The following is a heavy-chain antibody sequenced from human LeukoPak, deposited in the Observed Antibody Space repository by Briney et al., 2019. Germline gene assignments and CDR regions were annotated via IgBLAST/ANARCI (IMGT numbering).Heavy chain of an antibody. CDR3: ARSSAYYNEADI. CDR1: GYSFTSYY. J-gene: IGHJ3*02. D-gene: IGHD1-26*01. V-gene: IGHV1-46*01. CDR2: INPSGGSK. Sequence: ASVTVSCKTSGYSFTSYYIHWVRQAPGQGLERMGIINPSGGSKTYAQKFQGRLTMASDTSTSTVYMELSSLRSEDTAMYYCARSSAYYNEADIWGQGTMVAVSS.